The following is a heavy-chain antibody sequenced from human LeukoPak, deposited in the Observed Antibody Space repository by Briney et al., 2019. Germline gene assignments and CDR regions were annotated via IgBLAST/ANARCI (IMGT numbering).Heavy chain of an antibody. Sequence: ASVKVSCKVSGYTLTELSMHWVRQAPGKGLEWIGGFDPEDGETIYAQKFQGRVTMTEDTSTDTAYMELSSLRSEDTAVYYCATDFRWGYCSSTRCSPPGYWGQGTLVTVSS. V-gene: IGHV1-24*01. D-gene: IGHD2-2*01. J-gene: IGHJ4*02. CDR1: GYTLTELS. CDR3: ATDFRWGYCSSTRCSPPGY. CDR2: FDPEDGET.